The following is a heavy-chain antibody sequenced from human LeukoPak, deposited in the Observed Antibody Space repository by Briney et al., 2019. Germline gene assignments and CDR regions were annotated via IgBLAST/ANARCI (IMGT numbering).Heavy chain of an antibody. V-gene: IGHV3-23*01. CDR2: IDYDGGSG. CDR1: GFTLSSYE. Sequence: QLGGSLRLSCTVSGFTLSSYEMSWIRQAPGKGLEWVSSIDYDGGSGHYADSVKGRFTISRDNSNNTLFLPLNSLRGEDTAVYYCTRNSGWYGLSWGQGTLVTVSS. J-gene: IGHJ1*01. D-gene: IGHD6-19*01. CDR3: TRNSGWYGLS.